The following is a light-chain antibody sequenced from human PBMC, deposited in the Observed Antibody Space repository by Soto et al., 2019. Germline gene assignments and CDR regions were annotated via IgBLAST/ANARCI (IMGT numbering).Light chain of an antibody. V-gene: IGKV3-20*01. CDR1: QSVSSSY. Sequence: EIVLTQSPGTLSLSSGERATLSCRASQSVSSSYLAWYQQKPGQAPRLLVYATSSRATGIQDRFSGSGSGTDFTLTISRLEPEDFAVYDCQQYGSSSFTFGQGTKLEIK. CDR2: ATS. CDR3: QQYGSSSFT. J-gene: IGKJ2*01.